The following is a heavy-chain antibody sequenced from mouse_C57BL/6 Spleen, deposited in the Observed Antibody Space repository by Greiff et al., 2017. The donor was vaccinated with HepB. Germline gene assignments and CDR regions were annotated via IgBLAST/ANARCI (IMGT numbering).Heavy chain of an antibody. Sequence: QVQLQQSGAELVKPGASVKISCKASGYAFSSYWMNWVKQRPGKGLEWIGQIYPGDGDTNYNGKFKGKATLTADKSSSTAYMQLSSLTSEDSAVYFCARSRSDGYLDYWGQGTTLTVSS. CDR3: ARSRSDGYLDY. CDR2: IYPGDGDT. J-gene: IGHJ2*01. CDR1: GYAFSSYW. D-gene: IGHD2-3*01. V-gene: IGHV1-80*01.